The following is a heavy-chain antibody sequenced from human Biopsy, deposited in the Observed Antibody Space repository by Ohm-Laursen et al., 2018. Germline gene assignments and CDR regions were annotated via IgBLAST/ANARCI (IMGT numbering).Heavy chain of an antibody. Sequence: SVKASCKASGGPFNNHAFSWVRQAPGQGLEWLGRIVPILGTVNYAQRFQGRVALTADKSTGTAYMELNRLISDDTAVYYCATDADGYYTEFDFWGQGTLITVSS. J-gene: IGHJ4*02. CDR1: GGPFNNHA. D-gene: IGHD5-24*01. CDR3: ATDADGYYTEFDF. V-gene: IGHV1-69*04. CDR2: IVPILGTV.